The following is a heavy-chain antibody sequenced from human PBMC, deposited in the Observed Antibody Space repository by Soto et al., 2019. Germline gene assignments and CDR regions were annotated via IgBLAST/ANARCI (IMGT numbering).Heavy chain of an antibody. Sequence: SETLSLTCTVSGGSISSGGYYWSWIRQHPGKGLEWIGYIYYSGSTYYNPSLKSRVTISVDTSKNQFSLKLSSVTAADTAVYYCARVELRFLEWPYYFAYWGQGTLVTVSS. J-gene: IGHJ4*02. D-gene: IGHD3-3*01. CDR1: GGSISSGGYY. CDR3: ARVELRFLEWPYYFAY. CDR2: IYYSGST. V-gene: IGHV4-31*03.